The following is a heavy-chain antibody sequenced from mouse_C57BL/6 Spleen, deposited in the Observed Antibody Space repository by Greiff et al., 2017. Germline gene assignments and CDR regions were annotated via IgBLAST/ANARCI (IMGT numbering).Heavy chain of an antibody. D-gene: IGHD2-4*01. V-gene: IGHV1-64*01. CDR2: IHPNSGST. J-gene: IGHJ3*01. Sequence: QVQLKQPGAELVKPGASVKLSCKASGYTFTSYWMHWVKQRPGQGLEWIGMIHPNSGSTNYNEKFKSKATLTVDKSSSTAYMQLSSLTSEDSAVYYCARTYDYSWFAYWGQGTLVTVSA. CDR3: ARTYDYSWFAY. CDR1: GYTFTSYW.